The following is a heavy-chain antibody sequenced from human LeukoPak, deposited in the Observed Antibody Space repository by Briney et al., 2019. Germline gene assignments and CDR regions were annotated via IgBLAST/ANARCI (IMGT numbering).Heavy chain of an antibody. CDR1: GYTFTSYY. J-gene: IGHJ3*02. Sequence: ALVKVSCKASGYTFTSYYMHWVRQAPGQGLEWMGIINPSGGSTSYAQKFQGRVTMTRDTSTSTVYMELSSLRSEDTAVYYCASTSFLGLEVITDAFDIWGQGTMVTVSS. CDR3: ASTSFLGLEVITDAFDI. D-gene: IGHD3-22*01. V-gene: IGHV1-46*01. CDR2: INPSGGST.